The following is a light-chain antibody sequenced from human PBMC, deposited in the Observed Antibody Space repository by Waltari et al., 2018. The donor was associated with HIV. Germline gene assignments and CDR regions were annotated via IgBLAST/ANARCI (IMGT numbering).Light chain of an antibody. CDR3: QQLS. J-gene: IGKJ2*03. CDR1: QSVSSY. CDR2: DAS. Sequence: EIVLTQSPAPLYLSPGERATLPCRASQSVSSYVAWSQQKPGQAPRLLIYDASNRATGIPARFSGSGSGTDFTRTISSLEPEDSAVYYCQQLSFGQGTKLEIK. V-gene: IGKV3-11*01.